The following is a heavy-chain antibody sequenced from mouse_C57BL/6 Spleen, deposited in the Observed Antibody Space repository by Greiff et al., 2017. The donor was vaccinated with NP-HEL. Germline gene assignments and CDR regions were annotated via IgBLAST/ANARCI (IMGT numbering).Heavy chain of an antibody. CDR2: ISSGSSTI. D-gene: IGHD3-2*02. CDR3: GRGDSSGYGAMDD. V-gene: IGHV5-17*01. CDR1: GFTFSDYG. Sequence: EVKVEESGGGLVKPGGSLKFSCAASGFTFSDYGMHWVRQAPEKGLEWVAYISSGSSTIYYADTVKGRFTISRDNAKKTLFLQMTSLRSEDTAMYDCGRGDSSGYGAMDDWGQGTSVTVSS. J-gene: IGHJ4*01.